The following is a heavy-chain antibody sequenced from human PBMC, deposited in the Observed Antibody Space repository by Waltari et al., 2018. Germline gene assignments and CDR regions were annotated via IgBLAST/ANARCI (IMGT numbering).Heavy chain of an antibody. D-gene: IGHD2-2*01. V-gene: IGHV1-24*01. CDR2: VEPEDGET. CDR1: GYTLTDLS. CDR3: ATVRRYQPLPDAFDI. J-gene: IGHJ3*02. Sequence: QVQLVQSGAEVKKPGASVKVSCKVSGYTLTDLSMHWVRQAPGNGLEWMGGVEPEDGETIYAKKFQGRVTMTEDTSTDTAYMELSSLRSEDTAVYYCATVRRYQPLPDAFDIWGQGTMVTVSS.